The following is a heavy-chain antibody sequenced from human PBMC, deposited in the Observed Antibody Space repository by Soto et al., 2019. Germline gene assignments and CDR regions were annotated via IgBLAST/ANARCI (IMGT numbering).Heavy chain of an antibody. CDR1: GGSISSGDYY. CDR2: IYYSGST. Sequence: PSETLSLTCTVSGGSISSGDYYWSWIRQPPGKGLEWIGYIYYSGSTYYNPSLKSRVTISVDTSKNQFSLYLQMNSLRREDTAVYYCAGGSGWYIHQWGQGTLVTVSS. J-gene: IGHJ1*01. CDR3: AGGSGWYIHQ. D-gene: IGHD6-19*01. V-gene: IGHV4-30-4*01.